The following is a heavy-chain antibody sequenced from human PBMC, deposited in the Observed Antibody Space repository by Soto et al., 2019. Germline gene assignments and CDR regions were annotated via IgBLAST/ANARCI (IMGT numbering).Heavy chain of an antibody. J-gene: IGHJ4*02. CDR3: ARDLGSRNSGDYYNLDY. CDR1: GFSFSTYA. D-gene: IGHD3-22*01. V-gene: IGHV3-30-3*01. Sequence: QVQLGESGGGVGQPGRSLRLSCAASGFSFSTYAMHWVRQAPGKGLQWVTVISYDGSNKYYIDSVKGRFTISRDNSKNTVYLQMNSLRPEDTAVYYCARDLGSRNSGDYYNLDYWGQGTLVTVSS. CDR2: ISYDGSNK.